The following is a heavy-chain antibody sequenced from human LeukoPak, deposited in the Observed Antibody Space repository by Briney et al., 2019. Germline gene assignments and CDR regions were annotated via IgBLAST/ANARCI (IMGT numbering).Heavy chain of an antibody. CDR2: MNPNSGNT. CDR1: GYTFTSYD. D-gene: IGHD5-18*01. CDR3: ARQRGYNYGYDDY. Sequence: ASVKVSCKASGYTFTSYDINWVRQATGQGLEWMGWMNPNSGNTGYAQKFQGRVTMTRNTSIRTAYMELSSLTSEDTAVYYCARQRGYNYGYDDYWGQGTLVTVSS. J-gene: IGHJ4*02. V-gene: IGHV1-8*01.